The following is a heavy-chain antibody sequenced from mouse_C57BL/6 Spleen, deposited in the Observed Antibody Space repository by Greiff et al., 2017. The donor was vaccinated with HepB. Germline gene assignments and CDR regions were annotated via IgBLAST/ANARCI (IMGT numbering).Heavy chain of an antibody. Sequence: EVKLEESGGGLVRPGGSMKLSCVASGFTFSNYWMNWVRQSPEKGLEWVAQIRLKSDNYATHYAESVKGRFTISRDDSKSSVYLQMNNLRAEDTGIYYCTDYGSSFWFAYWGQGTLVTVSA. CDR2: IRLKSDNYAT. J-gene: IGHJ3*01. CDR1: GFTFSNYW. V-gene: IGHV6-3*01. D-gene: IGHD1-1*01. CDR3: TDYGSSFWFAY.